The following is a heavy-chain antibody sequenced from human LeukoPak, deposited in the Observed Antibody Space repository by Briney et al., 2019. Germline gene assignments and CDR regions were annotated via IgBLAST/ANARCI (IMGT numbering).Heavy chain of an antibody. V-gene: IGHV1-2*02. CDR3: AREVTKTVVTPKGIFDY. D-gene: IGHD4-23*01. Sequence: ASVKVSCKASGCTFTGYYMHWVRQAPGQGLEWMGWINPNSGGTNYAQKFQGRVTMTRDTSISTAYMELSRLRSDDTAVYYCAREVTKTVVTPKGIFDYWGQGTLVTVSS. CDR1: GCTFTGYY. CDR2: INPNSGGT. J-gene: IGHJ4*02.